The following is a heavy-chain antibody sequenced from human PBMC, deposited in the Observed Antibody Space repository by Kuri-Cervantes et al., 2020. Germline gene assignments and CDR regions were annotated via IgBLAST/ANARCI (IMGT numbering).Heavy chain of an antibody. CDR1: GSIFSVYP. D-gene: IGHD4-17*01. J-gene: IGHJ4*02. CDR2: TSLDGNNK. V-gene: IGHV3-30*01. CDR3: ARIYGDYASIDY. Sequence: CCASAGSIFSVYPMHWVHQAPRKGIQWVAVTSLDGNNKYYADSVKGRFTISRDNSKNTLYLQMNSRRAEDTAVYYCARIYGDYASIDYWGQGTLVTVSS.